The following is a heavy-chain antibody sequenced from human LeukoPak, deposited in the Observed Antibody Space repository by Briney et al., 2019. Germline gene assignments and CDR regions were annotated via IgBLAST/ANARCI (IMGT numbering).Heavy chain of an antibody. Sequence: PGGSLRLSCAASGFTFDDYGMSWVRQAPGKGLEWVSGINWNGGSTGYADSVKGRFTISRDNAKNSLYLQMNSLRAEDTAVYYCAKDYSGWRGYFDYWGQGTLVTVSS. V-gene: IGHV3-20*04. CDR2: INWNGGST. D-gene: IGHD6-19*01. CDR1: GFTFDDYG. J-gene: IGHJ4*02. CDR3: AKDYSGWRGYFDY.